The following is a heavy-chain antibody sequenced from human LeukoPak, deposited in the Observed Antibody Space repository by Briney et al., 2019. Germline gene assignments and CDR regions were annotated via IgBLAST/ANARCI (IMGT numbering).Heavy chain of an antibody. D-gene: IGHD1-7*01. CDR1: GYTFTGYY. CDR2: INPNSGGT. Sequence: ASVTVSCKASGYTFTGYYMHWVRQAPGQGLEWMGWINPNSGGTNYAQKFQGRVTMTRDTSISTAYMELSRLRSDDTAVYYCARVLRGFWNYSYYYYGMDVWGQGTTVTVSS. V-gene: IGHV1-2*02. CDR3: ARVLRGFWNYSYYYYGMDV. J-gene: IGHJ6*02.